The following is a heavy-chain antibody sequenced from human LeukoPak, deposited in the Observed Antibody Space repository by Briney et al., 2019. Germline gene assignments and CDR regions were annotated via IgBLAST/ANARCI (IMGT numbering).Heavy chain of an antibody. V-gene: IGHV4-34*01. Sequence: SETLSLTCTVSGGSISSYYWSWIRQPPGKGLEWIGEINHSGSTNYNPSLKSRVTISVDTSKNQFSLKLSSVTAADTAVYYCARGNSSGWWSYYYYGMDVWGQGTTVTVSS. D-gene: IGHD6-19*01. J-gene: IGHJ6*02. CDR2: INHSGST. CDR3: ARGNSSGWWSYYYYGMDV. CDR1: GGSISSYY.